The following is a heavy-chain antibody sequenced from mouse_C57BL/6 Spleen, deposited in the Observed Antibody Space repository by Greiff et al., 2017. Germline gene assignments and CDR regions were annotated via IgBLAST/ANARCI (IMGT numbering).Heavy chain of an antibody. CDR1: GFNIKDDY. Sequence: VQLQQSGAELVRPGASVKLSCTASGFNIKDDYMHWVKQRPEQGLEWIGWIDPENGDTEYASEFQGKATITADTSSNTAYLQLSSLTSEDTAVYYCTTGTTVVNYAMDYWGQGTSVTVSS. CDR2: IDPENGDT. CDR3: TTGTTVVNYAMDY. V-gene: IGHV14-4*01. D-gene: IGHD1-1*01. J-gene: IGHJ4*01.